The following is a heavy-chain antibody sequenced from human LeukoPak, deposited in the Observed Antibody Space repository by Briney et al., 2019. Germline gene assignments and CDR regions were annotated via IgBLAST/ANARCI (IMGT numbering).Heavy chain of an antibody. Sequence: PGGSLILSCDASGFTFTSYAMHWVRQAPGKGLEWGLSISSSGSTTFYTESMNGRFTVSRDNAKKTFILQMKSLRPGDTALYYCAKGRDISGRQNFDFWGQGTLVTVSS. J-gene: IGHJ4*02. CDR2: ISSSGSTT. CDR1: GFTFTSYA. V-gene: IGHV3-23*01. D-gene: IGHD6-19*01. CDR3: AKGRDISGRQNFDF.